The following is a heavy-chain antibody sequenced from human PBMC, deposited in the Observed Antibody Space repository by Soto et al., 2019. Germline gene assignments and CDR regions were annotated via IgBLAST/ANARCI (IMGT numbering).Heavy chain of an antibody. CDR1: GDSISGGGYS. D-gene: IGHD3-10*01. CDR2: IYHSGST. V-gene: IGHV4-30-2*01. J-gene: IGHJ5*02. CDR3: TADVRRTEVWGFDP. Sequence: SETLSLTCAVSGDSISGGGYSCSWIRQPPGKGLEWIGYIYHSGSTYYNPSLKSRVTISIDRSKNQFSLKLSSVTAADTALYYCTADVRRTEVWGFDPWGQGTLVTVSS.